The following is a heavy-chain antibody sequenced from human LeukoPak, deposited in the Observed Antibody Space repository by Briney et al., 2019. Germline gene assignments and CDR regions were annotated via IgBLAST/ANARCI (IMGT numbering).Heavy chain of an antibody. Sequence: GGSLRLSCAASGFTFSSYAMSWVRHAPGKGLEWVSAISGSGGSTYYADSVKGRFTISRDNSKNTLYLQMNSLRAEDTAVYYLAKETISGTGSPGVRIDYWGQGTLVTVSS. V-gene: IGHV3-23*01. CDR2: ISGSGGST. D-gene: IGHD2-15*01. J-gene: IGHJ4*02. CDR3: AKETISGTGSPGVRIDY. CDR1: GFTFSSYA.